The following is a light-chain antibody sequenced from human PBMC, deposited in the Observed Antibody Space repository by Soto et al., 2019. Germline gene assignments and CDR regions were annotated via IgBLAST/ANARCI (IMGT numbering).Light chain of an antibody. J-gene: IGKJ2*01. V-gene: IGKV3-20*01. CDR3: HQYGRLYT. CDR2: GAS. CDR1: QSVSSSY. Sequence: EIVLTQSPGTLSLSPGERATLSCRASQSVSSSYLAWYQQKPGQAPRLLIYGASSRATGIPDRFSGSGSGTHFILTLSRLEPEDFAVYSCHQYGRLYTFGQGTKLEIK.